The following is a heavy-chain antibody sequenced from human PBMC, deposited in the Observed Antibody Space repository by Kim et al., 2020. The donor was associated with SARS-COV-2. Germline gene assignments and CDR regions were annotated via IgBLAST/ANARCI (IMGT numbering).Heavy chain of an antibody. CDR1: GGSFSGYY. J-gene: IGHJ6*03. D-gene: IGHD2-2*01. Sequence: SETLSLTCAVYGGSFSGYYWSWIRQPPGKGLEWIGEINHSGSTNYNPSLKSRVTISVDTSKNQFSLKLSSVTAADTAVYYCARAAKGGYCSSTSCATGYYYYMDVCGKGTTVTVS. V-gene: IGHV4-34*01. CDR3: ARAAKGGYCSSTSCATGYYYYMDV. CDR2: INHSGST.